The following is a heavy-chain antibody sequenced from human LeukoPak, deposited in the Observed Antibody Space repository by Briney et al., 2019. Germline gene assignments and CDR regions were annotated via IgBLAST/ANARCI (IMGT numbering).Heavy chain of an antibody. V-gene: IGHV3-23*01. Sequence: GGSLRLSCAASGFPFTGYAMSWVRQAPGKGLEWVSIISGSGDTSYYADSVKGRFTISRDNAKNTLYLQMNSLRDEDTAVYYCARSDRFDPWGQGTLVTVSS. CDR3: ARSDRFDP. CDR1: GFPFTGYA. D-gene: IGHD2-21*02. J-gene: IGHJ5*02. CDR2: ISGSGDTS.